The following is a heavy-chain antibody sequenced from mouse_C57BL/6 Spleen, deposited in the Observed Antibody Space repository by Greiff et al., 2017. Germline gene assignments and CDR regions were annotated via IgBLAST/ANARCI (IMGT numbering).Heavy chain of an antibody. CDR2: INPNNGGT. CDR1: GYTFTDYY. J-gene: IGHJ3*01. CDR3: AREEDGYYGFAY. D-gene: IGHD2-3*01. V-gene: IGHV1-26*01. Sequence: VQLQQSGPELVKPGASVKISCKASGYTFTDYYMNWVKQSHGKSLEWIGDINPNNGGTSYNQKFKGKATLTVDKSSSTAYMELRSLTSEDSAVYYCAREEDGYYGFAYWGQGTLVTVSA.